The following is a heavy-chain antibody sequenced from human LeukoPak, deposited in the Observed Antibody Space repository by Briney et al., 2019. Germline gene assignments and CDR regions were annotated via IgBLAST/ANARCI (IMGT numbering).Heavy chain of an antibody. CDR3: AKDHLGYCSSTSCSGGSDY. J-gene: IGHJ4*02. Sequence: GGSLRLSCAASGFTFSSYGMHWVRQAPGKGLEWVAFIRYDGSNKYYADSVKGRFTISRDNSKNTLYLQTNSLRAEDTAVYYCAKDHLGYCSSTSCSGGSDYWGQGTLVTVSS. V-gene: IGHV3-30*02. D-gene: IGHD2-2*01. CDR1: GFTFSSYG. CDR2: IRYDGSNK.